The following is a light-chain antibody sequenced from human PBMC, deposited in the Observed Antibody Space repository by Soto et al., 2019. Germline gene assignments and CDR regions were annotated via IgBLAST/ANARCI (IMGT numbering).Light chain of an antibody. CDR2: EVS. V-gene: IGLV2-14*01. CDR3: SSYTSSSTLNYV. Sequence: QSALTQPASVSGSPGQSITISCTGSSSYVETYNYVSWYQQHPGKAPQLMIYEVSNRPSGVSHRFSGSKSGNTASLTISGLQAEDEADYYCSSYTSSSTLNYVFGTGTKLTVL. J-gene: IGLJ1*01. CDR1: SSYVETYNY.